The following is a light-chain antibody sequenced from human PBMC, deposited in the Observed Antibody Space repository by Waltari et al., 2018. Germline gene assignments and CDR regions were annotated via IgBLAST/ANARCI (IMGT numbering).Light chain of an antibody. CDR3: QQYETYAT. J-gene: IGKJ3*01. Sequence: DIQMTQSPSTLAASVGDRVTITFRASQSISHYLAWYQQKPGKPPKFLIYKASYLESGVPSRFSGSGYGTEFTLTISSLQPDDFATYYCQQYETYATFGPGTKVEMK. CDR2: KAS. CDR1: QSISHY. V-gene: IGKV1-5*03.